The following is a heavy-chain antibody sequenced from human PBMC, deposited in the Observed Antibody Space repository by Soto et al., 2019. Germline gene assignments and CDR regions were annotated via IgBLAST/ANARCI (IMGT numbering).Heavy chain of an antibody. CDR2: IYYSGST. V-gene: IGHV4-30-4*01. D-gene: IGHD5-18*01. CDR3: ARELRGYTPGA. CDR1: GGSISSGAYY. Sequence: QVQLQESGPGLVKHSQTLSLTCTVSGGSISSGAYYWSWIRKPPGKGLEGFGYIYYSGSTSSHSSLKSRVTISVYTSNNQFSRTLGSVTAADTAVYYCARELRGYTPGAWGQGTLVTVAS. J-gene: IGHJ5*02.